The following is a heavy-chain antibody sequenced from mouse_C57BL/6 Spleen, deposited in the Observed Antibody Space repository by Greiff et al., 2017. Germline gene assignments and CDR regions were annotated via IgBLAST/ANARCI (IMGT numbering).Heavy chain of an antibody. CDR1: GFTFSDYY. CDR3: AREGDDSDDRRYFDV. Sequence: EVKLVESEGGLVQPGSSMKLSCTASGFTFSDYYMAWVRQVPEQGLEWVANINYDGSSTYYLASLKSRFIISRDTATNILYLQMSSLKSEDTATYYCAREGDDSDDRRYFDVWGTGTTVTVSS. D-gene: IGHD2-4*01. V-gene: IGHV5-16*01. J-gene: IGHJ1*03. CDR2: INYDGSST.